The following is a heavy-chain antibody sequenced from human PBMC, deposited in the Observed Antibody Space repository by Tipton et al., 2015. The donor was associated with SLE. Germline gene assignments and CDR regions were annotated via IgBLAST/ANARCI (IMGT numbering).Heavy chain of an antibody. CDR1: GGSFSGYY. CDR2: IYYSGST. V-gene: IGHV4-34*01. J-gene: IGHJ4*02. CDR3: ARGESRSYIAARLGFDY. D-gene: IGHD6-6*01. Sequence: TLSLTCAVYGGSFSGYYWSWIRQPPGKGLEWIGYIYYSGSTNYNPSLKSRVTISVDTSKNQFSLRLSSVTAADTAVYYCARGESRSYIAARLGFDYWGQGTLVTASS.